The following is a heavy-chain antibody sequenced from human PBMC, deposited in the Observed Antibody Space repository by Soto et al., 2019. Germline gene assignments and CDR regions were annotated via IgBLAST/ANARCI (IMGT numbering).Heavy chain of an antibody. J-gene: IGHJ5*02. CDR1: GYTFTNYG. Sequence: QVQLVQSGGEVKKPGASVKVSCKASGYTFTNYGISWVRQAPGQGLEWMGWINVYNGNTKYAQKVQGRVTMTTDTATXTXYMELGSLRSDDTAVYYCARGVGSGSYYNQYNWFDPWGQGTLVTVSS. CDR3: ARGVGSGSYYNQYNWFDP. CDR2: INVYNGNT. D-gene: IGHD3-10*01. V-gene: IGHV1-18*01.